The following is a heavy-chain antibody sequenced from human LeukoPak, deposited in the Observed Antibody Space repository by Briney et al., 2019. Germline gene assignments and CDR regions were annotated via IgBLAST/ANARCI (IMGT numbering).Heavy chain of an antibody. CDR3: ARRGLMNACWFDP. J-gene: IGHJ5*02. D-gene: IGHD3-16*01. CDR2: IYPGDSDT. CDR1: GYSFTSHW. V-gene: IGHV5-51*01. Sequence: GESLKISCKGSGYSFTSHWIGWVRQMPGKGLEWMGIIYPGDSDTRYSPSFQGQVTISADKSISTAYLQWSSLKASDTAMYYCARRGLMNACWFDPWGQGTLVTVSS.